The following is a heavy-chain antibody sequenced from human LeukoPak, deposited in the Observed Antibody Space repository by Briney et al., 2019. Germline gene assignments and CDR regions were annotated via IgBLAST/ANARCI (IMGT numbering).Heavy chain of an antibody. CDR3: ARASSYYYDSSGYYPLDD. Sequence: SETLSLTCAVSGGSISSSNWWSWVRQPPGKGLEWIGEIYHSGSTNYNPSLKSRVTISVDESKTQFSLKLSSVTAADTAVYFCARASSYYYDSSGYYPLDDWGQGTLVTVSS. V-gene: IGHV4-4*02. D-gene: IGHD3-22*01. CDR1: GGSISSSNW. J-gene: IGHJ4*02. CDR2: IYHSGST.